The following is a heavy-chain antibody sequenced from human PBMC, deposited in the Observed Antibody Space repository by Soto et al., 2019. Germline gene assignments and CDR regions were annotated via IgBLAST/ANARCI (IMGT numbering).Heavy chain of an antibody. CDR1: GDSVSSYSAA. V-gene: IGHV6-1*01. D-gene: IGHD3-10*01. CDR3: VRDRYSSSGWFDP. CDR2: TYYRSRFFS. Sequence: SQTLSLTCAISGDSVSSYSAAWNWIRQSPSGGLEWLGRTYYRSRFFSDYAESVRSRIIINPDTSKNQFSLQLKSVTPEDTAVYYCVRDRYSSSGWFDPWGQGTPVTVSS. J-gene: IGHJ5*02.